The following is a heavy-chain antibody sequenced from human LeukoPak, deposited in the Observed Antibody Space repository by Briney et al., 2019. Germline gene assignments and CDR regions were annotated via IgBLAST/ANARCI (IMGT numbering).Heavy chain of an antibody. CDR3: ARQGGSGSYYRRPFDY. Sequence: SETLSLTCTVSGGSISSGSYYWSWMRQPAGKGLEWIGRIYTSGRTNYNPSLKSRVTISVDTSKNQFSLKLSSVTAADTAVYYCARQGGSGSYYRRPFDYWGQGTLVTVSS. CDR2: IYTSGRT. V-gene: IGHV4-61*02. CDR1: GGSISSGSYY. D-gene: IGHD3-10*01. J-gene: IGHJ4*02.